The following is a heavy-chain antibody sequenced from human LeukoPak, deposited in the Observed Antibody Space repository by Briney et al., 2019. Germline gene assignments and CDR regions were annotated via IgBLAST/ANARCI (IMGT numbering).Heavy chain of an antibody. Sequence: PGGSLRLSCAASGFTFSSYAMSWVRQAPGKGLEWVSAISGSGGSTYYADSVKGRFTISRDNSKNTLYLQMDSLRAEDTAVYYCAKVRAHDYGDYGPFERDWYFDLWGRGTLVTVSS. CDR2: ISGSGGST. CDR1: GFTFSSYA. D-gene: IGHD4-17*01. CDR3: AKVRAHDYGDYGPFERDWYFDL. J-gene: IGHJ2*01. V-gene: IGHV3-23*01.